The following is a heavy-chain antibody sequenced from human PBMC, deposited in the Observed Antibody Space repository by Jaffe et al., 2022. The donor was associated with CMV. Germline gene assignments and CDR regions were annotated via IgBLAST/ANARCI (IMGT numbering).Heavy chain of an antibody. J-gene: IGHJ6*02. CDR2: IYYTETM. CDR3: ARALRGYSSGSYRSMDHFPGFDV. Sequence: QLQLQESGPGLVKPSETLSLICTVSGGSISNSTYYWGWIRQPPGKGLDWIGNIYYTETMYYNPSLRSRVTISVDTSKNQFSLNLSSVTAADTAVYYCARALRGYSSGSYRSMDHFPGFDVWGQGTTVTVSS. CDR1: GGSISNSTYY. D-gene: IGHD6-19*01. V-gene: IGHV4-39*01.